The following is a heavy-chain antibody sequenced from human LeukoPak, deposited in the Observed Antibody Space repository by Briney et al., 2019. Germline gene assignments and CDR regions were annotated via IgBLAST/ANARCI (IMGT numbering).Heavy chain of an antibody. J-gene: IGHJ4*02. CDR3: AKDPKTLGYCSGGSCYSFNY. V-gene: IGHV3-30*02. CDR2: IRYDGSNK. D-gene: IGHD2-15*01. Sequence: GGSLRLSCAASGFTFSSCGMHWVRQAPGKGLEWVAFIRYDGSNKYYADSVKGRFTISRDNSKNTLYLQMNSLRAEDTAVYYCAKDPKTLGYCSGGSCYSFNYWGQGTLVTVSS. CDR1: GFTFSSCG.